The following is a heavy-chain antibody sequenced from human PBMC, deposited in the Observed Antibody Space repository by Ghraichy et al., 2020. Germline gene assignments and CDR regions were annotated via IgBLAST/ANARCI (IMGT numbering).Heavy chain of an antibody. D-gene: IGHD1-26*01. CDR1: GGSISSYY. CDR2: IYYSGST. CDR3: ARVVIVGAPDDAFDI. V-gene: IGHV4-59*01. Sequence: SETLSLTCTVSGGSISSYYWSWIRQPPGKGLEWIGYIYYSGSTNYNPSLKSRVTISVDTSKNQFSLKLSSVTAADTAVYYCARVVIVGAPDDAFDIWGQGTMVTVSS. J-gene: IGHJ3*02.